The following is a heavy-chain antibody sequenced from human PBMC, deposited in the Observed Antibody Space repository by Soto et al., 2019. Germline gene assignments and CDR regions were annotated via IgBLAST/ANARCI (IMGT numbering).Heavy chain of an antibody. CDR2: INTLSGDT. Sequence: QVQLVQSGAEVKKPGASVKVSCKASGYTFSGYYMHWVRQAPGQGLEWMGWINTLSGDTSFPQKFQGRLARTRDTSIDTAFMEVSRLTSADTAIYYCARSLLNVILPLAYWGQGTLVSVSS. V-gene: IGHV1-2*02. D-gene: IGHD3-3*02. CDR1: GYTFSGYY. J-gene: IGHJ4*02. CDR3: ARSLLNVILPLAY.